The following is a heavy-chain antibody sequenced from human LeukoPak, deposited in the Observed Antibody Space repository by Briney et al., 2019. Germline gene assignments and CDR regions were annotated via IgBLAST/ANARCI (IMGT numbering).Heavy chain of an antibody. CDR1: GFTFSSYA. CDR3: ARGRGDP. CDR2: ISNSGGGEKT. Sequence: GGSLRLSCAASGFTFSSYAMSWVRQAPGKGPEWVSVISNSGGGEKTYYADSVKGRFTISRDNSKNTVYLQMNSLRIEDTAVYFCARGRGDPWGQGTLVTVSS. V-gene: IGHV3-23*01. D-gene: IGHD5-24*01. J-gene: IGHJ5*02.